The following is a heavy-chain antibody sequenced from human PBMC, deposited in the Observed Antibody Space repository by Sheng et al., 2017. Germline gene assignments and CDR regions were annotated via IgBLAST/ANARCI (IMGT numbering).Heavy chain of an antibody. D-gene: IGHD6-19*01. CDR3: ARGKSSGWYGHYFDY. V-gene: IGHV4-34*01. J-gene: IGHJ4*02. CDR1: GGSFSGYY. CDR2: INHSGST. Sequence: QVQLQQWGAGLLKPSETLSLTCAVYGGSFSGYYWSWIRQPPGKGLEWIGEINHSGSTNYNPSLKSRVTISVDTSKNQFSLKLSSVTAADTAVYYCARGKSSGWYGHYFDYWGQGTLVTVSS.